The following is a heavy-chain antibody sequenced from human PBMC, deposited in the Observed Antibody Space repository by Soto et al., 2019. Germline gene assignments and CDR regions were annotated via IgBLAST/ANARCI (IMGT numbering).Heavy chain of an antibody. J-gene: IGHJ4*02. CDR1: GFTFSDYP. V-gene: IGHV3-30*14. CDR3: VKGEYYYDSSGYYPFDY. Sequence: GGSLRLSCAASGFTFSDYPMHWVRQAPGKGLEWVAVISYDGRVKYYVDSVKGRFTISRDNSKNTQYLQMSSLRADDTAVYYCVKGEYYYDSSGYYPFDYWGQGTLVTVSS. CDR2: ISYDGRVK. D-gene: IGHD3-22*01.